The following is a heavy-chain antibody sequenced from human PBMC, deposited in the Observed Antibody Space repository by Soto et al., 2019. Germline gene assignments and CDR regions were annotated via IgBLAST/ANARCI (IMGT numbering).Heavy chain of an antibody. CDR3: ARDRGAGYCSSTSCRYYYYYGMDV. Sequence: SETLSLTCTVSGGSISSYYWSWIRQPPGKGLEWIGYIYYSGSTNYNPSLKSRVTISVDTSKNQFSLKLSSVTAADTAVYYCARDRGAGYCSSTSCRYYYYYGMDVWGQGTTVTVS. CDR2: IYYSGST. J-gene: IGHJ6*02. V-gene: IGHV4-59*01. D-gene: IGHD2-2*01. CDR1: GGSISSYY.